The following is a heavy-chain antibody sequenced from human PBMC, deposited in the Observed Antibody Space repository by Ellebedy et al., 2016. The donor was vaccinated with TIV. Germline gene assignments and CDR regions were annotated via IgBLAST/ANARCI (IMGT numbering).Heavy chain of an antibody. Sequence: PGGSLRLSCAASGFTFSIYAMGWVRQAPGKGLEWVSTISRNGGGTYYAGTVEGRFNISRDNSNNTLWLQMSGLRAEDTARYFCAKKHGIERQWGFDYWGQGTLVTVSS. J-gene: IGHJ4*02. D-gene: IGHD1-26*01. V-gene: IGHV3-23*01. CDR3: AKKHGIERQWGFDY. CDR2: ISRNGGGT. CDR1: GFTFSIYA.